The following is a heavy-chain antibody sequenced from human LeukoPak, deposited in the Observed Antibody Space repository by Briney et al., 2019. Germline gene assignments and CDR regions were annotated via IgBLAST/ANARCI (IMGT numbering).Heavy chain of an antibody. V-gene: IGHV3-43*02. J-gene: IGHJ4*02. CDR1: GFTFDDYA. D-gene: IGHD3-9*01. Sequence: QPGGSLRLSCAASGFTFDDYAMHWVRQAPGKGLEWVSLISGDGGSTYYADSVKGRFTISGDNSKNSLYLQMNSLRTEDTALYYCAKAFYDILTGYYLPRSWGQGTLVTVSS. CDR3: AKAFYDILTGYYLPRS. CDR2: ISGDGGST.